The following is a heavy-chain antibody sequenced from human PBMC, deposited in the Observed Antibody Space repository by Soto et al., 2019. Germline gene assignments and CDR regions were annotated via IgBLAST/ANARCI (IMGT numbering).Heavy chain of an antibody. CDR2: FFIGGNT. CDR1: GGSISSSTYY. J-gene: IGHJ6*02. V-gene: IGHV4-39*01. Sequence: SETLSLTCTVSGGSISSSTYYWGWMRQPPGKGLEWIASFFIGGNTYYNPSLKSRVTISVDTSKNQFSLKLSSVTAADTAVYYCARGSSSWYGRYYYYYGMDVWGQGTTVTVSS. CDR3: ARGSSSWYGRYYYYYGMDV. D-gene: IGHD6-13*01.